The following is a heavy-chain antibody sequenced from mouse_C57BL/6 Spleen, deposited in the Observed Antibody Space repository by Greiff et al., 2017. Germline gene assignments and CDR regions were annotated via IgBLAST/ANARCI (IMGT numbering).Heavy chain of an antibody. J-gene: IGHJ4*01. CDR2: INPSTGGT. Sequence: VQLQQSGPELVKPGASVKISCKASGYSFTGYYMNWVKQSPEKSLEWIGEINPSTGGTTYNQKFKAKATLTVDKSSSTAYMQLKSLTSEDSAVYYCARVRLYAMDYWGQGTSVTVSS. V-gene: IGHV1-42*01. CDR3: ARVRLYAMDY. CDR1: GYSFTGYY.